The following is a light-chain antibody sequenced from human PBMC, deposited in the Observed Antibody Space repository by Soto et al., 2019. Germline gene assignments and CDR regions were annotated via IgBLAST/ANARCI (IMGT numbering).Light chain of an antibody. CDR3: QQFSSSPWT. CDR1: QSVSSSY. J-gene: IGKJ1*01. Sequence: EIVLTQSPGTLSLSPGERATLSCRASQSVSSSYLVWHQQKPGQAPRLLIYAASRRATGIPDRFSGGGSGTDFTLTISRLEPEDFAVYYCQQFSSSPWTFGQGTKVDIK. V-gene: IGKV3-20*01. CDR2: AAS.